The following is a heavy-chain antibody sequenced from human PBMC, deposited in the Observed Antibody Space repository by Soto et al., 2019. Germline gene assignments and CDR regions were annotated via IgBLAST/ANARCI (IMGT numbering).Heavy chain of an antibody. CDR3: AASFYDFWSGYYTGSDY. V-gene: IGHV1-69*13. CDR2: IIPIFGTA. Sequence: SVKVSCKASGGTFSSYAISWVRQAPGQGLEWMGGIIPIFGTANYAQKFQGRVTITADESTSTAYMELSSLRSEDTAVYYCAASFYDFWSGYYTGSDYWGQGTLVTVSS. J-gene: IGHJ4*02. CDR1: GGTFSSYA. D-gene: IGHD3-3*01.